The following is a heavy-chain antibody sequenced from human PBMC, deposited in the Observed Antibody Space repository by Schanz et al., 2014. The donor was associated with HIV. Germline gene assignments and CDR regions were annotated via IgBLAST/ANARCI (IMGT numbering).Heavy chain of an antibody. J-gene: IGHJ6*02. CDR2: ISYDGTKK. CDR1: GFTFDSYG. V-gene: IGHV3-30*18. CDR3: AKDRNHYDSRYRGKGNYYYYYGMDV. Sequence: QVQLVESGGGVVQPGRSLRLSCAASGFTFDSYGIHWVRQAPGKGLEWGAVISYDGTKKKVADPGKGRFTISRDNSKNTLYLQMKSLRPEDTAVYYCAKDRNHYDSRYRGKGNYYYYYGMDVWGQGTTVTVSS. D-gene: IGHD3-22*01.